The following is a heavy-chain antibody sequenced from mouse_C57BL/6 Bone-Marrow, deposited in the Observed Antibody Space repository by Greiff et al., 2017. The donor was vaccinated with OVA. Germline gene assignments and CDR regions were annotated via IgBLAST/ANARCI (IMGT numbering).Heavy chain of an antibody. V-gene: IGHV1-19*01. CDR2: INPYNDGT. CDR1: GYTFTDYY. Sequence: VQLKQSGPVLVKPGASVTMSCKASGYTFTDYYMNWVKQSHGKSLEWIGVINPYNDGTSYNQKFKGKATLTVDKSSSTAYMELNSLTSEDSAVYYCARRGHYYGSPFAYWGQGTLVTVSA. J-gene: IGHJ3*01. CDR3: ARRGHYYGSPFAY. D-gene: IGHD1-1*01.